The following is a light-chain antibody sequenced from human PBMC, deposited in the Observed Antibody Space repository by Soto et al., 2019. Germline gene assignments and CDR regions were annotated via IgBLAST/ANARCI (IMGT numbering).Light chain of an antibody. CDR2: AAS. J-gene: IGKJ2*01. V-gene: IGKV1-39*01. CDR3: QQSYKTPYP. CDR1: QSISSY. Sequence: DIQMTQSPSSLSASVGDRITITCRSSQSISSYLNWYQQKPGKAPRLLIYAASSLQRGVPSRFSGSGSGTNFTLTIHSLQPDDFATYFCQQSYKTPYPFGQGTKLEIK.